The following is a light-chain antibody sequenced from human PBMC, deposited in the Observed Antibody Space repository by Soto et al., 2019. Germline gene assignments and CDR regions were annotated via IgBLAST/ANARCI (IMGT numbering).Light chain of an antibody. J-gene: IGLJ1*01. V-gene: IGLV2-14*01. CDR1: SSDVGGYNY. CDR3: CSSAPESTYV. Sequence: QSALTQPASVSGSPGQSITISCTGTSSDVGGYNYVSWYQQHPGKAPRLMIYAASNRPSGVSHRFSGSRSGNAASLTISGLQADDEADYFCCSSAPESTYVFGTGTKVTVL. CDR2: AAS.